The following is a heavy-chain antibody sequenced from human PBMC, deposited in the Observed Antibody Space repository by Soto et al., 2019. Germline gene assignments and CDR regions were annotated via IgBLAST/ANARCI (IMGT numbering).Heavy chain of an antibody. V-gene: IGHV3-23*01. D-gene: IGHD3-10*01. CDR3: AKEQRYGSGSYYTD. J-gene: IGHJ4*02. CDR2: ISGSGGGT. CDR1: GFIFNNYA. Sequence: GGSLRLSCAASGFIFNNYAMSWVRQAPGKGLEWVSGISGSGGGTYYAESVKGRFTISRDNSKDMLYVQMNSLRAEDTAVYYCAKEQRYGSGSYYTDWAQRSLVTVSS.